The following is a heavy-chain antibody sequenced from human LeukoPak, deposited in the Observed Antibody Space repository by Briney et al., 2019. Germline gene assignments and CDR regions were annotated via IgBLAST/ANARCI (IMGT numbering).Heavy chain of an antibody. V-gene: IGHV5-51*01. CDR1: GYIFTSYW. D-gene: IGHD4-17*01. CDR3: VRIYGDSGGFDI. CDR2: IYPGDSDT. J-gene: IGHJ3*02. Sequence: GESLKISCKASGYIFTSYWIAWVRQMPGKGLECMGIIYPGDSDTRYSPSFQGQVTISADKSISTAYLQWSSLKASDTAMYYCVRIYGDSGGFDIWGQGTMVTVSS.